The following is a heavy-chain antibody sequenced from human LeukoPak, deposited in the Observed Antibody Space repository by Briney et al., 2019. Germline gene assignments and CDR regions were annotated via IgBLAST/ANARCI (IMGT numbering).Heavy chain of an antibody. V-gene: IGHV3-30-3*01. CDR2: ISYDGSNK. D-gene: IGHD6-6*01. CDR1: GFTFSSYA. CDR3: ARHRSSWLIDY. Sequence: GGSLRLSCAASGFTFSSYAMHWVRQAPGKGLEWVAVISYDGSNKYYADSVRGRFTISRDDSKNTLYLQMNSLRAEDTAVYYCARHRSSWLIDYWGQGTLVTVSS. J-gene: IGHJ4*02.